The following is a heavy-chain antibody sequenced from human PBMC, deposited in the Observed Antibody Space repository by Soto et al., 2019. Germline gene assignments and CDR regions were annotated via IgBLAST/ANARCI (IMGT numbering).Heavy chain of an antibody. V-gene: IGHV3-48*04. D-gene: IGHD3-10*01. J-gene: IGHJ3*02. CDR2: ISSSSSAI. Sequence: GGSLRLSCAASGFTFSSYSMNWVRQAPGKGLEWVSYISSSSSAIFYSDSVKGRFTISRDNAKNSLYLQMNSLRAEDTALYYCARDLVVRARGDAFDIWGQGTMVTVSS. CDR1: GFTFSSYS. CDR3: ARDLVVRARGDAFDI.